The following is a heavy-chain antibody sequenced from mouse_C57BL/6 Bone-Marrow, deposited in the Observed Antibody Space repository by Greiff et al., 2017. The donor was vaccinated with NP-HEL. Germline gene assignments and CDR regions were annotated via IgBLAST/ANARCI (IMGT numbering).Heavy chain of an antibody. CDR1: GFSLTSYG. J-gene: IGHJ4*01. V-gene: IGHV2-2*01. CDR3: ARNALGQDAMDY. CDR2: IWSGGST. Sequence: QVQLKQSGPGLVQPSQSLSITCTVSGFSLTSYGVHWVRQSPGKGLEWLGVIWSGGSTDYNAAFISRLSISKDNSKSQVFCKMNSLQADDTARYYCARNALGQDAMDYWGQGTSVTVSS. D-gene: IGHD3-3*01.